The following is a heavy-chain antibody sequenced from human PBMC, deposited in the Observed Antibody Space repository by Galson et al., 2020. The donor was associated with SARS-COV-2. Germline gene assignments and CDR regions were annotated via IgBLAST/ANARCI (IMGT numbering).Heavy chain of an antibody. CDR3: ARAVYCSGGSCSGDDAFDI. V-gene: IGHV4-30-2*01. D-gene: IGHD2-15*01. CDR2: IYHSGST. Sequence: SETLSLTCAVSGDSISSGGYSWSWIRQPPGKGLEWIGYIYHSGSTYYNPSLKSRVTISVDRSKNQFSLKLSSVTAADTAVYYCARAVYCSGGSCSGDDAFDIWGQGTMVTVSS. J-gene: IGHJ3*02. CDR1: GDSISSGGYS.